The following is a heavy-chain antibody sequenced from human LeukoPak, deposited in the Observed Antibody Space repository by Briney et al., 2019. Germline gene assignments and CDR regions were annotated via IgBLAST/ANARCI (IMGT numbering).Heavy chain of an antibody. CDR1: GFTVSTNY. CDR2: IYAGGNT. J-gene: IGHJ4*02. CDR3: ARRVWGTNRYTDC. D-gene: IGHD3-16*02. V-gene: IGHV3-53*01. Sequence: PGGSLRLSCAASGFTVSTNYMSWVRHAPGEGLEWVSIIYAGGNTYYADSVKGRFTITRDNSKNTLYLEMNSLRAEDTAVYYCARRVWGTNRYTDCWGQGTLVTVSS.